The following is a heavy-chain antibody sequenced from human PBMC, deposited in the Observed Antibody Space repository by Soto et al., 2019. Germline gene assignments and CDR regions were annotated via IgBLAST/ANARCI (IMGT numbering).Heavy chain of an antibody. Sequence: QVQLQESGPGLVKPSQTLSLTCTVSGASVSSGDYYWSCIRQPPGKGLEWIGYIYSSGGSYYNPSLKGRLTISIDTSKNQFSLKLNSVTVADTAIYYCVRTGTTDDYWGRGTLVTVSS. CDR1: GASVSSGDYY. J-gene: IGHJ4*02. V-gene: IGHV4-30-4*01. CDR2: IYSSGGS. CDR3: VRTGTTDDY.